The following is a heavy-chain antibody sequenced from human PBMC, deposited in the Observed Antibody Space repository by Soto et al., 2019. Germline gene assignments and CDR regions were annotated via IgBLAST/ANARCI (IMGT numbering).Heavy chain of an antibody. D-gene: IGHD3-22*01. V-gene: IGHV4-30-4*01. J-gene: IGHJ3*02. CDR2: IYYSGST. CDR3: ARENYYDSSGYYGDAFDI. Sequence: QVQLQESGPGLVKPSQTLSLTCTVSGGSISSGDYYWSWIRQPPGKGLEWIGYIYYSGSTYYNPSLKSRVTISVDTSKHQFSLKLSSVTAADTAVYYCARENYYDSSGYYGDAFDIWGQGTMVTVSS. CDR1: GGSISSGDYY.